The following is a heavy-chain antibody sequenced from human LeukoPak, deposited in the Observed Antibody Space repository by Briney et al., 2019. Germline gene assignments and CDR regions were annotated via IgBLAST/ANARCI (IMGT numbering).Heavy chain of an antibody. Sequence: ASVKVSCKASGYTFTSYYMHWVRQAPGQGLEWMGWINPNSGGTNYAQKFQGRVTMTRDTSISTAYMELSRLRSDDTAVYYCATGEMATIKVDYWGQGTLVTVSS. CDR3: ATGEMATIKVDY. CDR2: INPNSGGT. J-gene: IGHJ4*02. V-gene: IGHV1-2*02. CDR1: GYTFTSYY. D-gene: IGHD5-24*01.